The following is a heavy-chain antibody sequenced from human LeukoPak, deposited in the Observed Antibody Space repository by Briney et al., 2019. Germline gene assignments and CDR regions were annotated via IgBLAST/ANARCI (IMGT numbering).Heavy chain of an antibody. V-gene: IGHV3-23*01. D-gene: IGHD6-19*01. CDR3: AKEGGAAAVAGLFDY. CDR2: ISSSGGST. J-gene: IGHJ4*02. CDR1: GFSFSSYA. Sequence: GGSLRLSCAASGFSFSSYAMSWVRQALGKGLEWVSAISSSGGSTNYADSVKGRFTISRDNSKNTVYLQVNSLRAKDTDVYYCAKEGGAAAVAGLFDYWGQGTLATVSS.